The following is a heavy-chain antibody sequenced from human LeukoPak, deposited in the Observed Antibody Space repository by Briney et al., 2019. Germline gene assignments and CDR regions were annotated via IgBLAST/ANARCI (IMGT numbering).Heavy chain of an antibody. Sequence: GASLQISCKGSGYTFATYWIGWGRQLPGKGVEWMGIIYPCDSPTTYSPSFQGHVTISADKSIRTAYLQWNSLKASDTAIYYCVRHLSDITSCPNYWGPGTLITVAS. D-gene: IGHD2-2*01. CDR3: VRHLSDITSCPNY. V-gene: IGHV5-51*01. CDR1: GYTFATYW. CDR2: IYPCDSPT. J-gene: IGHJ4*02.